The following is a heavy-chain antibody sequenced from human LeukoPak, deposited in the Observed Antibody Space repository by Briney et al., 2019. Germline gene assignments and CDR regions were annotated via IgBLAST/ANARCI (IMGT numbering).Heavy chain of an antibody. CDR2: ISWTSDSI. D-gene: IGHD3-16*02. CDR3: AKGHYRYNWFDP. J-gene: IGHJ5*02. Sequence: PGRSLRLSCGASGFTFDDYAMHWVRQAPGKGLEWVSGISWTSDSIDYTDSVKGRFTISRDNATNSLYLQMNSLRPEDTALYYCAKGHYRYNWFDPWGQGTLVTVSS. V-gene: IGHV3-9*01. CDR1: GFTFDDYA.